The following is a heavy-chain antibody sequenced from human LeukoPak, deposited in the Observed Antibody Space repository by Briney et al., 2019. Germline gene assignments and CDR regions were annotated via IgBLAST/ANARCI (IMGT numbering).Heavy chain of an antibody. CDR2: INTDGSST. D-gene: IGHD2-2*01. CDR3: ATYCSSTSCYPTNDAFDI. V-gene: IGHV3-74*01. CDR1: GFTFSSYW. J-gene: IGHJ3*02. Sequence: GGSLRLSCAASGFTFSSYWMHWVRQAPGKGLVWVSRINTDGSSTSYADSVKGRFTISRDNAKNTLYLQMNSLRAEDTAVYYCATYCSSTSCYPTNDAFDIWGQGTMVTVSS.